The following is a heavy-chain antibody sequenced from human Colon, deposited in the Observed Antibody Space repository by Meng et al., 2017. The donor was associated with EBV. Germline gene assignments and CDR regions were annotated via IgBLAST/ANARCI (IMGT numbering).Heavy chain of an antibody. D-gene: IGHD6-13*01. J-gene: IGHJ4*02. CDR3: ARDVPAAAAATLDY. CDR1: GYTFTNYG. V-gene: IGHV1-18*01. Sequence: QVHLVQSGGEVRKPGASVKVSCKASGYTFTNYGITWVRQAPGQGLEWMGWISAYNGNTYYAQKVQGRVTMTIDTSTSTGYMELRSLRSEDTAIYYCARDVPAAAAATLDYWGQGTLVTVSS. CDR2: ISAYNGNT.